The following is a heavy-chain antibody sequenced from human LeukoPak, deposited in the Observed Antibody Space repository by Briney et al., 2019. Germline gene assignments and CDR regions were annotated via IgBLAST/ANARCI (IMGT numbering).Heavy chain of an antibody. J-gene: IGHJ3*02. CDR1: GYTFTSYY. D-gene: IGHD6-19*01. CDR2: INPSGGST. Sequence: ASVKVSCKASGYTFTSYYMHWVRQAPGQGLEWMGIINPSGGSTSYAQKFQGRVTMTRDTSTSTAYMELRSLRSDDTAVYYCARQWLAFDAFDIWGQGTMVTVSS. V-gene: IGHV1-46*01. CDR3: ARQWLAFDAFDI.